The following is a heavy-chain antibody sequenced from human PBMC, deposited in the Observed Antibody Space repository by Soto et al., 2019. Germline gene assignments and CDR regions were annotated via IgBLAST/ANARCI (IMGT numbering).Heavy chain of an antibody. Sequence: GESLKISCKGSGYIFNNYWINWVRQMPGKGLEWMGIIYPGDFDTRYNPSFQGQVTISVDKSISTAYLQWSDLKASDTAMYYWARRLGHYKTGGPYYFDSWGQGTLVTVCS. CDR3: ARRLGHYKTGGPYYFDS. J-gene: IGHJ4*02. CDR2: IYPGDFDT. D-gene: IGHD1-1*01. CDR1: GYIFNNYW. V-gene: IGHV5-51*01.